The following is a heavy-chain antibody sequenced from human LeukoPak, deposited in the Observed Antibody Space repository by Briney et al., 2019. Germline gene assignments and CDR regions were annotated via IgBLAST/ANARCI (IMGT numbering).Heavy chain of an antibody. D-gene: IGHD3-3*01. V-gene: IGHV3-23*01. CDR2: ISGSGGST. J-gene: IGHJ6*03. Sequence: GGSLRLSCAASGFTFSSYAMSWVRQAPGKGLEWVSAISGSGGSTYYADSVKGRFTISRDNAKNSLYLQMNSLRAEDTAVYYCARDGRITIFGVVNPYYYYYMDVWGKGTTVTVSS. CDR1: GFTFSSYA. CDR3: ARDGRITIFGVVNPYYYYYMDV.